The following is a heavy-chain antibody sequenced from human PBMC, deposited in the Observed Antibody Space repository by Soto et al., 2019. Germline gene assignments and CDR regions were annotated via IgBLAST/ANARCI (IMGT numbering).Heavy chain of an antibody. Sequence: EVQLLESGGGLVQPGGSLRLSCAASRFTFSGYSMSWVRQAPGKGLEWVSCISGSGGSTYDADSVKGRFTISRDNSESTPFLQMNSLRAEDTALYYCAKSYGETWKHYYFDYWGQGTLVTVSS. V-gene: IGHV3-23*01. CDR2: ISGSGGST. CDR1: RFTFSGYS. CDR3: AKSYGETWKHYYFDY. D-gene: IGHD3-10*01. J-gene: IGHJ4*02.